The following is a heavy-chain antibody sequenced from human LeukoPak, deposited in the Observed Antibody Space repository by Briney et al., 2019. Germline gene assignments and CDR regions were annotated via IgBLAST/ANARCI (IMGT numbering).Heavy chain of an antibody. CDR1: GFTFSSYS. J-gene: IGHJ3*02. Sequence: AGGSLRLSCAASGFTFSSYSMNWVRQAPGKGLEWVSYISSSSSTIYYADSVKGRFTISRDNAKNSPYLQMNSLRAEDTAVYYCARDRSDWSYWGGAFDIWGQGTMVTVSS. CDR3: ARDRSDWSYWGGAFDI. V-gene: IGHV3-48*01. CDR2: ISSSSSTI. D-gene: IGHD6-19*01.